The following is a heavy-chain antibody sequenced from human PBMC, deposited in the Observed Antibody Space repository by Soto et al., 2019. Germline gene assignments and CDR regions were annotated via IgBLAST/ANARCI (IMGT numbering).Heavy chain of an antibody. CDR2: IIPYYNTL. CDR1: EGTFNSYA. J-gene: IGHJ4*02. V-gene: IGHV1-69*01. D-gene: IGHD6-13*01. CDR3: ASGAIRWYPYFFDS. Sequence: QAQGVQSGAEVRKPGSSVKLSGKASEGTFNSYAIAWVRQAPGQGLEWMGGIIPYYNTLNYAQKFQDRVTITADDSTNTVYMELSSLRSDDTAVYFCASGAIRWYPYFFDSWAQGTLVTVSS.